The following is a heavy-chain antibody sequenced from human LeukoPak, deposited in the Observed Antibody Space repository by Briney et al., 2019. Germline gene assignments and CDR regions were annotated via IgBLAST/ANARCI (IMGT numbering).Heavy chain of an antibody. V-gene: IGHV3-66*01. J-gene: IGHJ1*01. CDR1: GFIISNNY. D-gene: IGHD1-26*01. CDR2: FSAGGQA. Sequence: PGGSLRLSCAASGFIISNNYVSWVRQAPGRGLEWVSIFSAGGQAFYAESVKGRFSISRDRSSNTLNLQMSGLRVEDSALYYCATIVGAPVYWGQGTLVTVSS. CDR3: ATIVGAPVY.